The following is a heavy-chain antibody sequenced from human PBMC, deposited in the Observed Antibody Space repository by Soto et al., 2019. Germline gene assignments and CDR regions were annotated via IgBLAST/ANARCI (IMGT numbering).Heavy chain of an antibody. V-gene: IGHV1-2*02. CDR3: VRVGPGAVAGTPHH. CDR1: GYSFTGNS. J-gene: IGHJ1*01. CDR2: INPNTGGT. Sequence: GASVKVSCKTSGYSFTGNSIHWVRQAPGQGLEWMGLINPNTGGTYFAQKFQGRVTLTTDTSISTAYMELNSLKVDDTARYYCVRVGPGAVAGTPHHWGQGTPVTVSS. D-gene: IGHD6-19*01.